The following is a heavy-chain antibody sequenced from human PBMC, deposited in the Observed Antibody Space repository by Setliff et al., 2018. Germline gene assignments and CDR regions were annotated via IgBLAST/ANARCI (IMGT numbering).Heavy chain of an antibody. CDR3: ARGNSDSSEAYGMDV. CDR1: GYSISSGYY. V-gene: IGHV4-38-2*01. D-gene: IGHD3-22*01. Sequence: PSETLSLTCAVSGYSISSGYYWGWIRQPPGKGLEWIGSIDHSGSSHYNPSLKSRVTISVDTSKNQFSLKLSSVTAADTAVYFCARGNSDSSEAYGMDVWGQGTTVTVSS. CDR2: IDHSGSS. J-gene: IGHJ6*02.